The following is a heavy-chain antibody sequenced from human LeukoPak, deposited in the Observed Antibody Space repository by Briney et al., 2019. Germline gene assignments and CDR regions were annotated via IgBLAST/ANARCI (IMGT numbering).Heavy chain of an antibody. Sequence: GESLKISCKGSGYSFTSFWIGWVRQVPGKGLEWLGIIYPGDSDTRYSPSFQGQVTISADKSISTAYLQWSSLKASDTAMYYCARYCSGGSCNGVFDYWGQGTLVTVSS. J-gene: IGHJ4*02. CDR2: IYPGDSDT. D-gene: IGHD2-15*01. CDR1: GYSFTSFW. CDR3: ARYCSGGSCNGVFDY. V-gene: IGHV5-51*01.